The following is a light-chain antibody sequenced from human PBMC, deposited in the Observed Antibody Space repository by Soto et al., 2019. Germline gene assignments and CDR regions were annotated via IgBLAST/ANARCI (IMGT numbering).Light chain of an antibody. CDR1: QSISSW. V-gene: IGKV1-5*03. J-gene: IGKJ1*01. CDR2: KAS. CDR3: QQYNSYRT. Sequence: DVQMSQKPSTLSASVGDRVTITCRASQSISSWLSWYQQKPGKAPKLLIYKASSLESGAPSRFSGSGSGTEFTLTISSLQPDDFATYYCQQYNSYRTFGQVTNVAIK.